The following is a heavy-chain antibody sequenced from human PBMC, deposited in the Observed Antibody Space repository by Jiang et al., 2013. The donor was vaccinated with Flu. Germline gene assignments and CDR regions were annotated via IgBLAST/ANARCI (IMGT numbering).Heavy chain of an antibody. CDR1: GGSISSSSYY. D-gene: IGHD6-6*01. CDR2: IYYSGST. V-gene: IGHV4-39*01. Sequence: SLTCTVSGGSISSSSYYWGWIRQPPGKGLEWIGSIYYSGSTYYNPSLKSRVTISVDTSKNQFSLKLSSVTAADTAVYYCARQPYISYSSLSGSFDYWGQGTLVTVSS. J-gene: IGHJ4*02. CDR3: ARQPYISYSSLSGSFDY.